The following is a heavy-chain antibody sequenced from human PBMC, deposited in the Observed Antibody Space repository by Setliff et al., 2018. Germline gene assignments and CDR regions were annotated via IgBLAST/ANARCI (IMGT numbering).Heavy chain of an antibody. Sequence: GGSLRLSCVASGFTFSNYGMHWVRQAPGKGLEWVALIWNDGSSKFYGDFVKGRFTISRDNSKNTLYLQMDSLRAEDTAVYYCAKDWWGPPESFDVWGQGTVVTVSS. D-gene: IGHD2-15*01. CDR1: GFTFSNYG. V-gene: IGHV3-33*06. CDR3: AKDWWGPPESFDV. CDR2: IWNDGSSK. J-gene: IGHJ3*01.